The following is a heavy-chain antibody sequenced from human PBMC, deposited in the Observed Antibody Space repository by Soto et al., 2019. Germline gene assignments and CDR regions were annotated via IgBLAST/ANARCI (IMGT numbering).Heavy chain of an antibody. J-gene: IGHJ4*02. D-gene: IGHD1-26*01. CDR1: GFTFGSYA. V-gene: IGHV3-23*01. Sequence: GSLRISCAASGFTFGSYAMIWVRQAPGNGLEWVSTISGSGGSTYYADSVKGRFTISRDISKNTLYLQMNSLRAEDTAVYYCVKGSDQTDWLIVGATSGAYWGQGTLVTVSS. CDR3: VKGSDQTDWLIVGATSGAY. CDR2: ISGSGGST.